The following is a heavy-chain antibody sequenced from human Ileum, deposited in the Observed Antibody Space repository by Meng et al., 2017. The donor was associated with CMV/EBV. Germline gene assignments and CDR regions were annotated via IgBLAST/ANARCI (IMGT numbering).Heavy chain of an antibody. V-gene: IGHV3-30*04. CDR2: ISYDGSNK. CDR1: GFTFSSHA. D-gene: IGHD2-8*01. CDR3: ASTSYGGSYYYYGMDV. J-gene: IGHJ6*02. Sequence: GESLKISCGASGFTFSSHAMHWVRQAPGKRLEWVAVISYDGSNKYYADSVKGRFTISRDKSKTTLYLQMNTLRGEDTAVYYCASTSYGGSYYYYGMDVWGQGTTVTVSS.